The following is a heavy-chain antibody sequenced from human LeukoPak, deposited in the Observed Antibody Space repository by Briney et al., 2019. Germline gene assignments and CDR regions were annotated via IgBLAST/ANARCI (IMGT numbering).Heavy chain of an antibody. D-gene: IGHD3-9*01. CDR3: ARDPYSGAYFEGYYHYYMDV. CDR2: ITSTSSYK. Sequence: GGSLRLSCAAPGFTFSNYNRNWVRQAPGKGLEWISSITSTSSYKFYADSVKGRFTISRDNAKNSLYLQMNSLRVEDTAVYYCARDPYSGAYFEGYYHYYMDVWGKGTTVTVSS. V-gene: IGHV3-21*01. J-gene: IGHJ6*03. CDR1: GFTFSNYN.